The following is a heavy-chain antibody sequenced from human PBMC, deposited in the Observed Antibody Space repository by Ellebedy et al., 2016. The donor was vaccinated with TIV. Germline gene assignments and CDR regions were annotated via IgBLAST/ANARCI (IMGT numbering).Heavy chain of an antibody. CDR1: GYSLTELS. J-gene: IGHJ3*02. D-gene: IGHD2-21*02. V-gene: IGHV1-24*01. CDR2: FDAVHSRT. Sequence: AASVKVSCKVSGYSLTELSMHWVRQAPGKGLEWMGGFDAVHSRTNFPQKFQGRVTMTEDTSTDTAYMELSSLTSDDTAIYYCTTESSKSRLVMVTSAHGFDIWGQGTLVTVSS. CDR3: TTESSKSRLVMVTSAHGFDI.